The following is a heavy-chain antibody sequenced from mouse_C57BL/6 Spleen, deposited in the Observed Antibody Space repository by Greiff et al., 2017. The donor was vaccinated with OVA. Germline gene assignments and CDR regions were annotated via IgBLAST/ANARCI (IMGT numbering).Heavy chain of an antibody. CDR2: IDPETGGT. CDR1: GYTFTDYE. Sequence: QVHVKQSGAELVRPGASVTLSCKASGYTFTDYEMHWVKQTPVHGLEWIGDIDPETGGTASNQQFKGKAILNADKSSSTAYMELRILTSEDSAVYYCTRDRGWLPNYWGQGTTLTVSS. CDR3: TRDRGWLPNY. D-gene: IGHD2-2*01. J-gene: IGHJ2*01. V-gene: IGHV1-15*01.